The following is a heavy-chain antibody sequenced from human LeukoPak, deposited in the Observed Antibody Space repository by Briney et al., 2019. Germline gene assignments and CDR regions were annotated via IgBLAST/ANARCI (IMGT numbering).Heavy chain of an antibody. CDR3: TRMATGHDY. V-gene: IGHV4-34*01. J-gene: IGHJ4*02. CDR1: GVSFNDYY. CDR2: INHSGYT. D-gene: IGHD5-12*01. Sequence: SETLSLTCAVSGVSFNDYYWSWVRQTPGKGLEWIGEINHSGYTNDSPSLKSRVTLSIDTSRKQFSLNLRSVTVADTGIYYCTRMATGHDYWGQGTLVTVSS.